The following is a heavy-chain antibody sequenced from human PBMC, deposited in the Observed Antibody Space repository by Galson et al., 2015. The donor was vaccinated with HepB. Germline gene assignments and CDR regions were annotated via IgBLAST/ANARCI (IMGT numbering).Heavy chain of an antibody. CDR3: ARRDSDDEGFNY. Sequence: SVKVSCKASGYNFTSHILDWLRQAPGQGPEWVGRINSYNGQTELAQKFQGRVTMTIETSANTAYMELRSLRSDDTGIYYCARRDSDDEGFNYWGQGTLVTVSS. V-gene: IGHV1-18*01. J-gene: IGHJ4*02. CDR2: INSYNGQT. D-gene: IGHD2-21*01. CDR1: GYNFTSHI.